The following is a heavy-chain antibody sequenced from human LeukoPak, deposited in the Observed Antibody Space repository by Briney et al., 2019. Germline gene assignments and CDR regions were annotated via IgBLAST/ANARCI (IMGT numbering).Heavy chain of an antibody. CDR1: GDSINSSDYY. J-gene: IGHJ4*02. D-gene: IGHD7-27*01. V-gene: IGHV4-39*01. CDR3: ARHGNWDPFDY. CDR2: IYYSGST. Sequence: PSETLSLTCTVSGDSINSSDYYWAWIRQPPGEGLEWIGTIYYSGSTYYKSSLKSRLTISVDSSKNHFSLKMISVTAADTGVYYCARHGNWDPFDYWGQGALVTVSS.